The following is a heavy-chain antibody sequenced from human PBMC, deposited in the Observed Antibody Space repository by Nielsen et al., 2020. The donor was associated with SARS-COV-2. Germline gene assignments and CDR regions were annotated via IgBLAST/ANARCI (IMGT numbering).Heavy chain of an antibody. Sequence: SETLSLTCTVSGGSISSYYWSWIRQPPGKGLEWIGYIYYSGSTNYNPSLKSRVTISVDTSKNQFSLKLSSVTAADTAVYYCARGVDYYDSSGYYPTRAFDIWGQGTMVTVSS. CDR2: IYYSGST. CDR1: GGSISSYY. J-gene: IGHJ3*02. D-gene: IGHD3-22*01. V-gene: IGHV4-59*01. CDR3: ARGVDYYDSSGYYPTRAFDI.